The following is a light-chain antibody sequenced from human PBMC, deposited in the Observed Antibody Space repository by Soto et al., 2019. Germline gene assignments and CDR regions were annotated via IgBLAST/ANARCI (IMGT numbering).Light chain of an antibody. Sequence: QSVLTQPPSASGTPGQRVTISCSGSSSNIGSNYVYWYQQLPGTAPKLLLYRNNQRPSGVPDRFSGSKSGTSASLAISGLRAEDEADYYCAAWDDILSGVVFGGGTKLTVL. V-gene: IGLV1-47*01. CDR2: RNN. CDR1: SSNIGSNY. CDR3: AAWDDILSGVV. J-gene: IGLJ2*01.